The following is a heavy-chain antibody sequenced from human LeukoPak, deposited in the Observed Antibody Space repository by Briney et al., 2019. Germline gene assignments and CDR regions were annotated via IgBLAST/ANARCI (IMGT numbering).Heavy chain of an antibody. Sequence: SETLSLTCAVYGGSFSGYYWSWIRQPPGKGLEWIGEINHSGSTNYNPSLKSRVTTSVDTSKNQFSLKLSSVTAADTAVYYCATERGHSYGYSNWGQGTLVTVSS. D-gene: IGHD5-18*01. CDR1: GGSFSGYY. CDR3: ATERGHSYGYSN. V-gene: IGHV4-34*01. J-gene: IGHJ4*02. CDR2: INHSGST.